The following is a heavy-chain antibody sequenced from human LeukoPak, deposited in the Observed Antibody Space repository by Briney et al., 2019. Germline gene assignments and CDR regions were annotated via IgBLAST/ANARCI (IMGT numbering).Heavy chain of an antibody. Sequence: ASVKVSCKASGGTFSSYAISWVRQAPGQGLEWMGGIIPISGTANYAQKFQGRVTITADESTSTAYMELSSLRSEDTAVYYCARVIEDSSGYYLDYWGQGTLVTVSS. J-gene: IGHJ4*02. CDR3: ARVIEDSSGYYLDY. CDR2: IIPISGTA. CDR1: GGTFSSYA. V-gene: IGHV1-69*13. D-gene: IGHD3-22*01.